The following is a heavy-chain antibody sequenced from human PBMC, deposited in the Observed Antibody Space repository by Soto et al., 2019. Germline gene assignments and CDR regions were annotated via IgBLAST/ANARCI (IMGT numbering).Heavy chain of an antibody. V-gene: IGHV3-23*01. J-gene: IGHJ6*02. D-gene: IGHD3-3*01. CDR1: GFTFSSYA. Sequence: GGSLRLSCAASGFTFSSYAMSWVRQAPGKGLEWVSAISGSGGSTHYADSVKGRFTISRDNSKNTLYLQMNSLRAEDTAVYYCAKDRLWDDFWSGYWLYGMDVWGQGTTVTVSS. CDR2: ISGSGGST. CDR3: AKDRLWDDFWSGYWLYGMDV.